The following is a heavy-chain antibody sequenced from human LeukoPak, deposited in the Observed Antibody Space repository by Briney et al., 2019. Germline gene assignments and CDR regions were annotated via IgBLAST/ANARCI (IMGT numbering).Heavy chain of an antibody. CDR1: GDSIGSYY. J-gene: IGHJ5*02. Sequence: SETLSLTCTVSGDSIGSYYWSWIRQPPGKGLEWIGYIYYSGSTNYNPSLKSRVTISVDTSKNQFSLKLSSVTAADTAVYYCARARFRGYNWFDPWGQGTLVTVSS. D-gene: IGHD3-3*01. CDR3: ARARFRGYNWFDP. V-gene: IGHV4-59*01. CDR2: IYYSGST.